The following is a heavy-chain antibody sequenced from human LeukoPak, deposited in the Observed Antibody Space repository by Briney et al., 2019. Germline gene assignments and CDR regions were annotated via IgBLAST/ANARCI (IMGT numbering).Heavy chain of an antibody. J-gene: IGHJ4*02. Sequence: SETLSLTCTVSGASISSHYWSWIRQPAGKGLEWIGHMYGTGNTNYNPSLKSRVTMSVDTSKSQFSLKLRSVTAADTAVYYCARVDYDFWSGSQYYFDYWGQGTLVTVSS. CDR2: MYGTGNT. V-gene: IGHV4-4*07. CDR3: ARVDYDFWSGSQYYFDY. D-gene: IGHD3-3*01. CDR1: GASISSHY.